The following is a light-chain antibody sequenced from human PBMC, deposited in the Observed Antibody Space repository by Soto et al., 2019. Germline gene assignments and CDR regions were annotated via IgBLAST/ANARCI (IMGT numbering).Light chain of an antibody. Sequence: EIVLTQSPGTLSLSPGERATLSCRASQSVSRSLAWYQQKPGQAPRLLIYDASKRASGFPARFSGSGSGTEFTLTISSIEPEDFAVYYCQERTGWPPWTFGQGTKVDIK. CDR3: QERTGWPPWT. V-gene: IGKV3-11*01. CDR2: DAS. CDR1: QSVSRS. J-gene: IGKJ1*01.